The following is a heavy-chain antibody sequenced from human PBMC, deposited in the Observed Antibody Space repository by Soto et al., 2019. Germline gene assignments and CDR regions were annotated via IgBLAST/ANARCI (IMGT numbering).Heavy chain of an antibody. Sequence: PSETLSLTCTVSGCSIRSYYLSWIRQPPGKGLEWIGYIYYSGSTNYNPSLKSRVTISVDTSKNQFSLKLSSVTAADTAVYYCARRYGSAIDYWGQGTLGTVSS. CDR2: IYYSGST. CDR1: GCSIRSYY. J-gene: IGHJ4*02. CDR3: ARRYGSAIDY. D-gene: IGHD1-26*01. V-gene: IGHV4-59*08.